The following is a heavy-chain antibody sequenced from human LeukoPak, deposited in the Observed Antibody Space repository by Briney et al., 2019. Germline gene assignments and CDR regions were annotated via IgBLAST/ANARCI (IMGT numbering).Heavy chain of an antibody. CDR3: AREESIAVAGFDY. CDR2: INRSGGGT. CDR1: GYTFTSYY. Sequence: ASVKVSCKASGYTFTSYYMHWVRQAPGQGLEWMGIINRSGGGTSYAQKFQGRITLTRDTSTSTVYMGLSSLRSEDTAVYYCAREESIAVAGFDYWGQGTLVTVSS. D-gene: IGHD6-19*01. V-gene: IGHV1-46*01. J-gene: IGHJ4*02.